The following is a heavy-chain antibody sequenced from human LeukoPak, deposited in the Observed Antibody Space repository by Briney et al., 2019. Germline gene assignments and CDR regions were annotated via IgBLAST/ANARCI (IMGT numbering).Heavy chain of an antibody. CDR2: IQQDGSDK. J-gene: IGHJ4*02. D-gene: IGHD3-22*01. CDR3: ARDLYRIVVVPHYFGY. Sequence: GGSLRLSCAASGFTFSSTWMSWVRQAPGKGLEWVANIQQDGSDKYYVDSVKGRFTISRDNAKNSLYLQMNSLRAEDTAVYYCARDLYRIVVVPHYFGYWGQGNLVNVS. CDR1: GFTFSSTW. V-gene: IGHV3-7*01.